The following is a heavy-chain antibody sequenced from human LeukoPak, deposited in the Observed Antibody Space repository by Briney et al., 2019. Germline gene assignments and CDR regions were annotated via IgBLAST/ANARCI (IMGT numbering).Heavy chain of an antibody. J-gene: IGHJ3*02. D-gene: IGHD3-22*01. Sequence: SGGSLRLSCAASGFTFSSYAMHWVRQAPGKGLEWVAVISYDGSNKYYADSVKGRFTISRDNSKNTLYLQMNSLRAEDTAVYYCARDYYDSSGPPGAFDIWGQGTMVTVSS. CDR1: GFTFSSYA. CDR2: ISYDGSNK. V-gene: IGHV3-30-3*01. CDR3: ARDYYDSSGPPGAFDI.